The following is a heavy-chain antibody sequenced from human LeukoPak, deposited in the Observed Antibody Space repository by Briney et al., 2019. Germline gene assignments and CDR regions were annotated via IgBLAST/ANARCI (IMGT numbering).Heavy chain of an antibody. CDR1: GGSISSYY. Sequence: PSETLSLTCTVSGGSISSYYWSWIRQPPGKGLEWIGYIYYSGSTNYNPSLKSRVTISVDTSKSQFSLKLSSVTAADTAVYYCARSPFYFDYWGQGTLVTVSS. J-gene: IGHJ4*02. V-gene: IGHV4-59*01. CDR3: ARSPFYFDY. CDR2: IYYSGST.